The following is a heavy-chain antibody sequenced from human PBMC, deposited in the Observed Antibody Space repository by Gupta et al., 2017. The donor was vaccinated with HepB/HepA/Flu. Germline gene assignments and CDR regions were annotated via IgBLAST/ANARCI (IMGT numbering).Heavy chain of an antibody. J-gene: IGHJ4*02. Sequence: QIQLLESGGGVVHPGRSLRLSCAVSGFTFSDYPMHWFRQAPGKGLDWVTVISYDGNYKHYADSVKGRFTVSRDNSNSTLYLQMNSLRPDDTAIYYCASRQWDHDYWGQGTLVTVSS. CDR2: ISYDGNYK. CDR1: GFTFSDYP. D-gene: IGHD1-26*01. CDR3: ASRQWDHDY. V-gene: IGHV3-30*14.